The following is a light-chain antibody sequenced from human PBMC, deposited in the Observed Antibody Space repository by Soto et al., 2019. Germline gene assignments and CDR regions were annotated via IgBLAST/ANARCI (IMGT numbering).Light chain of an antibody. V-gene: IGLV2-14*01. CDR1: SSDVGSYDY. Sequence: QSVLIQPPSVSGSPGQSVTISCTGTSSDVGSYDYVSWYQQYPGKSPKLLIYEVTHRPSGVSNRFSGSKSGNTASLTISGLQAEDEADYYCSSYTISNTLPFVFGTGTKVTVL. CDR3: SSYTISNTLPFV. CDR2: EVT. J-gene: IGLJ1*01.